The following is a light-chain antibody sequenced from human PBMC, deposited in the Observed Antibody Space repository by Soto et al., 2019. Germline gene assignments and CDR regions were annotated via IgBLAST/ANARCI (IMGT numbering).Light chain of an antibody. V-gene: IGKV3-11*01. CDR3: QQRYNWLT. Sequence: EIVLTQSPATLSLSPGERATLSCRASQSVTKYLAWYQQKPGQAPRLLIYDTSNSAPGIPARFSGSGSGTDFTLTINNLESGDSGIYYCQQRYNWLTFGGGTYVEIK. CDR2: DTS. CDR1: QSVTKY. J-gene: IGKJ4*01.